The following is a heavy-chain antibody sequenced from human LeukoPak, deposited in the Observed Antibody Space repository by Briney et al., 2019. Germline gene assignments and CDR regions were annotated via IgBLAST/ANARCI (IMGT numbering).Heavy chain of an antibody. CDR2: IYWDDDK. Sequence: SGPTLVNPTQTLTLTCTFSGFSLSTSGVGVGWIRQPPGKALEWLALIYWDDDKRYSPSLKSRLTITKDTSKNQVVLTMTNMDPVDTATYYCAHSISIFGVVIIVNWFDPWGQGTLGTVSS. CDR1: GFSLSTSGVG. V-gene: IGHV2-5*02. CDR3: AHSISIFGVVIIVNWFDP. D-gene: IGHD3-3*01. J-gene: IGHJ5*02.